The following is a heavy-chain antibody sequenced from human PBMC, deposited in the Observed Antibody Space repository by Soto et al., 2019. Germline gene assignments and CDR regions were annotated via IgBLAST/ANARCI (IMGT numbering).Heavy chain of an antibody. CDR1: GFMFSSYV. CDR2: ITDNGGST. D-gene: IGHD2-15*01. V-gene: IGHV3-23*01. J-gene: IGHJ4*02. Sequence: EVQLLESGGGLVQPGGSLRLSCAASGFMFSSYVMNWVRQAPGKGLEWVSSITDNGGSTYYADSVKGPFTISRDNSKNTLYLQMNSLRAEETAVYYCAKDICGRSSCSNDYWGQGSLVTVSP. CDR3: AKDICGRSSCSNDY.